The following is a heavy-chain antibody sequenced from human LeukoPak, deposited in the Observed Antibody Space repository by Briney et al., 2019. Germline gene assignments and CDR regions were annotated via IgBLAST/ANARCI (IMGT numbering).Heavy chain of an antibody. D-gene: IGHD6-19*01. CDR2: IKSKTDGGTT. J-gene: IGHJ6*03. V-gene: IGHV3-15*01. CDR3: TTDRLSGWTPPADYYYYYYMDV. CDR1: GFTFSNAW. Sequence: GGSLRLSCAASGFTFSNAWMSWVRQAPGKGLEWVGRIKSKTDGGTTDYAAPVKGRFTISRDDSKNTLYLQMNSLKTEDTAVYYCTTDRLSGWTPPADYYYYYYMDVWGKGTTVTVSS.